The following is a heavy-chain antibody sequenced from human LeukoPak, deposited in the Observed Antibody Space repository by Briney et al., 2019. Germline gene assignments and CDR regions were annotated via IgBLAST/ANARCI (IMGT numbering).Heavy chain of an antibody. Sequence: AASVRVSCKASGYTFTGYYMHWVRQAPGQGLEWMGWINPNSGGTNYAQKFQGRVTMTRDTSISTACMELSRLRSDDTAVYYCARDLGGGDIVVVPAAITNWFDPWGQGTLVTVSS. V-gene: IGHV1-2*02. J-gene: IGHJ5*02. CDR2: INPNSGGT. CDR3: ARDLGGGDIVVVPAAITNWFDP. CDR1: GYTFTGYY. D-gene: IGHD2-2*01.